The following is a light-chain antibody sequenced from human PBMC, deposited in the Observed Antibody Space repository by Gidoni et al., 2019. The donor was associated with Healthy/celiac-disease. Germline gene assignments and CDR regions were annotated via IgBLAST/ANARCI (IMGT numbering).Light chain of an antibody. CDR3: QAWDSSPVV. CDR1: KLGDKY. CDR2: QDS. V-gene: IGLV3-1*01. Sequence: SYELTQPPSVSVAPGKTASITCPGDKLGDKYACWYQQKPGQSPVLVIYQDSKRPSGIPERFSGSNSGNTATLTISGTQAMDEADYYCQAWDSSPVVFGGGTKLTVL. J-gene: IGLJ2*01.